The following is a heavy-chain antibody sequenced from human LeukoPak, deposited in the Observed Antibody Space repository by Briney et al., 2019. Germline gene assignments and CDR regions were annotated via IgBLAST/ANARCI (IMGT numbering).Heavy chain of an antibody. CDR1: GFTFSIYS. V-gene: IGHV3-48*02. D-gene: IGHD6-6*01. Sequence: GGSLRLSCAASGFTFSIYSMKWARQAPGKGLEWVSFITTNNSNISYVDSVKGRFTISRDNDKNSLYLQMNGLRDEDTAVYYCARVRSSYYFDCWGRGTLVTVSS. CDR2: ITTNNSNI. CDR3: ARVRSSYYFDC. J-gene: IGHJ4*02.